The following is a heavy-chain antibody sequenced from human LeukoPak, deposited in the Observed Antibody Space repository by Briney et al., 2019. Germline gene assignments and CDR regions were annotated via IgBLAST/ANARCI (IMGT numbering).Heavy chain of an antibody. J-gene: IGHJ4*02. CDR1: GGSISSGSYY. V-gene: IGHV4-61*02. CDR3: ARERRVYSSGWSLGGFDY. CDR2: IYTSGST. Sequence: SETLSLTCTVSGGSISSGSYYWSWIRQPAGTGLEWIGRIYTSGSTNHNPSLKSRVTISVDASKNQFSLKLTSVTAADTAVYYCARERRVYSSGWSLGGFDYWGQGTLVTVSS. D-gene: IGHD6-19*01.